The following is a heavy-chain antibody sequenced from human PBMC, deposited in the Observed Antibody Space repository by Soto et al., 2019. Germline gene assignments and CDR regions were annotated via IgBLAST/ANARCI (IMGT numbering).Heavy chain of an antibody. V-gene: IGHV6-1*01. Sequence: PSQTLSVTCAISGDSVSGNSAAWNWIRQSPSRGLEWLGRTYYRSKWYNDYAVSVKSRITINPDTSKNQFSLQLNSVTPEDTAVYYCARDPQTSPHYSSSWYGGPYGMDVWGQGTTVTVSS. CDR3: ARDPQTSPHYSSSWYGGPYGMDV. CDR1: GDSVSGNSAA. D-gene: IGHD6-13*01. CDR2: TYYRSKWYN. J-gene: IGHJ6*02.